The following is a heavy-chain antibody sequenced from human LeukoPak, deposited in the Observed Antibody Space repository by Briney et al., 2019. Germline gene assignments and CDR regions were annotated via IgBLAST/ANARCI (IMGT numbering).Heavy chain of an antibody. CDR3: ARLLSYYDILTGYYGYYYGMDV. CDR1: GYSFTSYW. CDR2: IYPGDSDT. D-gene: IGHD3-9*01. V-gene: IGHV5-51*01. J-gene: IGHJ6*02. Sequence: GESLKISCKGSGYSFTSYWIGWVRQMPGKGLEWMGIIYPGDSDTRYSPSFQGQVTISADKSISTAYLQWSSLKASDTAMYYCARLLSYYDILTGYYGYYYGMDVWGQGTTVTVSS.